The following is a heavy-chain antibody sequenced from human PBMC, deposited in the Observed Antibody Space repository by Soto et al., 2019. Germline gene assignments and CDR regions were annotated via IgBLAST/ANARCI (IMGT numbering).Heavy chain of an antibody. D-gene: IGHD2-15*01. CDR3: VQGRYTTMATPLDH. Sequence: EVQLVESGGGLVQPGRSLRLSCAASGFTFVNCGMHWVRQAPGKGLEWLAGISWDSSTIGYAGSVKGRVIISRDDANNSLYLQMGRLRGEDTALYYCVQGRYTTMATPLDHWGQGTQVIVSS. CDR1: GFTFVNCG. J-gene: IGHJ4*02. CDR2: ISWDSSTI. V-gene: IGHV3-9*01.